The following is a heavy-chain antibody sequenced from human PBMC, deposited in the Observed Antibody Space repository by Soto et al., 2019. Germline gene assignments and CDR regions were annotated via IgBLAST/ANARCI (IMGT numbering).Heavy chain of an antibody. J-gene: IGHJ4*02. CDR2: VIPMFGTT. CDR3: ATGLNRYFDY. CDR1: GGPFSSYT. Sequence: VQLVQSGAEVKKPGSSVKVSCKASGGPFSSYTFSWVRQAPGQGLEWMGRVIPMFGTTDYAQRFQGRVTITADEATSTAYMELSGLTSEDTAIYYCATGLNRYFDYWGQGTLVTVSS. V-gene: IGHV1-69*18. D-gene: IGHD3-22*01.